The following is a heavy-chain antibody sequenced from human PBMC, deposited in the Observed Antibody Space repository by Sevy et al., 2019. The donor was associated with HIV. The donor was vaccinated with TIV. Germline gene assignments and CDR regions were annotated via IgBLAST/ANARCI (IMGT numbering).Heavy chain of an antibody. J-gene: IGHJ6*02. CDR1: GFTFSSYA. D-gene: IGHD2-2*01. CDR2: ISGSGGST. CDR3: AKVTPYCSSTSCYLSTDYYGMDV. Sequence: GSLRLSCAVSGFTFSSYAMSWVRQAPGKGLEWVSAISGSGGSTYYADSVKGRFTISRDNSKNTLYLQMNSLRAEDTAVYYCAKVTPYCSSTSCYLSTDYYGMDVWGQGTTVTVSS. V-gene: IGHV3-23*01.